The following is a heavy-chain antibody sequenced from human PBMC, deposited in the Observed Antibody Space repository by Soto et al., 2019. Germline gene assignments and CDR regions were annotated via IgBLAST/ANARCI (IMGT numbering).Heavy chain of an antibody. CDR3: AKDSDFWSGYDFDY. J-gene: IGHJ4*02. D-gene: IGHD3-3*01. Sequence: GGSLRLSCAASGFTFDDYAMHWVRQAPGKGLEWVSGISWNSGSIGYADSVKGRFTISRDNAKNSLYLQMNSLRAEDTALYYCAKDSDFWSGYDFDYWGQGTLVTVSS. CDR1: GFTFDDYA. V-gene: IGHV3-9*01. CDR2: ISWNSGSI.